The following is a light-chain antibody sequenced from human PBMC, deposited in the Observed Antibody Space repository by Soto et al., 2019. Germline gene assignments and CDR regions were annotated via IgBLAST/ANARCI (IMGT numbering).Light chain of an antibody. J-gene: IGKJ3*01. V-gene: IGKV3-11*01. CDR1: QSVSSY. CDR3: QQRSNSVT. Sequence: EIVLTQSPATLSLSPGERATLSCRASQSVSSYLAGYQQKPGQNPRLLIYDASNRATGIPAKFSASGSGTDFPLTISGLEPEDLAVNYCQQRSNSVTVGPETRVDI. CDR2: DAS.